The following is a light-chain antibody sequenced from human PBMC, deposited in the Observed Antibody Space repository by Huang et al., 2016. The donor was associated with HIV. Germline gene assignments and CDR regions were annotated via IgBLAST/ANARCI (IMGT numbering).Light chain of an antibody. CDR1: QDIGKY. V-gene: IGKV1-33*01. J-gene: IGKJ1*01. CDR3: QHYDSLPPWT. Sequence: DIQMTQSPSSLSASVGDRVTITCQASQDIGKYVNWYQQKPGKAPKGLLYDASNLQAGVPSRFSGSGSGTAFTFTISSLQPEDIATYYCQHYDSLPPWTFGKGTKVEIK. CDR2: DAS.